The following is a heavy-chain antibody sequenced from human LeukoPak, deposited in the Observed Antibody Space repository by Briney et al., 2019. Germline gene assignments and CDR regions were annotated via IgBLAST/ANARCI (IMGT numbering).Heavy chain of an antibody. CDR2: ISSSGSTV. J-gene: IGHJ3*02. V-gene: IGHV3-48*03. Sequence: GGSLRLSCAASGFTFSSYEMNWVRQAPGKGLEWVSYISSSGSTVYYADSVKGRFTISRDNAKNSLYLQMNSLRDEDTAVYYCARDGMVRGVIIWDAFDIWGQGTTVTVPS. CDR1: GFTFSSYE. CDR3: ARDGMVRGVIIWDAFDI. D-gene: IGHD3-10*01.